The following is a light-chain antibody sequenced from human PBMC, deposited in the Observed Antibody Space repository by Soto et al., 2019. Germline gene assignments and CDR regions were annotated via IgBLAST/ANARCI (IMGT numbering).Light chain of an antibody. CDR2: EVS. Sequence: QSALTQPASVSGSPEQSITISCTGTSSDVGGYKYISWYQQLPGRAPKLMIHEVSNRPSGVSNRFSGSKSGNTASLTISGLQAEDEADYYCSSYTTSRAYVFGIATKLTVL. CDR3: SSYTTSRAYV. V-gene: IGLV2-14*01. CDR1: SSDVGGYKY. J-gene: IGLJ1*01.